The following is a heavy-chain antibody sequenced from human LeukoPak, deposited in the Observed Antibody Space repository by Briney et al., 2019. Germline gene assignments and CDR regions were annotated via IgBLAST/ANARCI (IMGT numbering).Heavy chain of an antibody. CDR1: GFTFSSYG. Sequence: GGSLRLSCAASGFTFSSYGMHWVRQAPGKGLEWVAVISYGESFKYYSDSVKGRFTISRDNSKNTLYLQMNNLRAEDTAVYYCARGQRAHVEWSSYMDVWGKGTTVTVSS. CDR2: ISYGESFK. CDR3: ARGQRAHVEWSSYMDV. J-gene: IGHJ6*03. D-gene: IGHD3-3*01. V-gene: IGHV3-30*03.